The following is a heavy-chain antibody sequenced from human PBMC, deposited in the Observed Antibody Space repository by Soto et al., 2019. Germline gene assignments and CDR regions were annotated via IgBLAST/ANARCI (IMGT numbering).Heavy chain of an antibody. Sequence: PSETLSLTCTVSGGSISSGDYYWSWIRQPPGKSLEWIGYIYYSGSTYYNPSLKSRVTISVDTSKNQFSLKLSSVTAADTAVYYCARESGRSVGDYYYYGMDVWGQGTTVT. D-gene: IGHD3-10*01. CDR1: GGSISSGDYY. V-gene: IGHV4-30-4*02. CDR2: IYYSGST. J-gene: IGHJ6*02. CDR3: ARESGRSVGDYYYYGMDV.